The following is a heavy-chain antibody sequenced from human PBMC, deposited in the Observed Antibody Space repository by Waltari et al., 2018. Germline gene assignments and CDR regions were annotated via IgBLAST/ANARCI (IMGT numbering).Heavy chain of an antibody. CDR3: ARPYPPVSSSGPYYMDV. J-gene: IGHJ6*03. D-gene: IGHD6-19*01. Sequence: QLQLQESGPGLVKPSETLSLTCTVSGGSISSSSYYWGWIRQPPGKGLEWIGSIYYSGTTYYNPPLKSRVTISVDTSKNQFSLRRGSVTAADTAVYYGARPYPPVSSSGPYYMDVWGKGTTVTVSS. CDR1: GGSISSSSYY. CDR2: IYYSGTT. V-gene: IGHV4-39*01.